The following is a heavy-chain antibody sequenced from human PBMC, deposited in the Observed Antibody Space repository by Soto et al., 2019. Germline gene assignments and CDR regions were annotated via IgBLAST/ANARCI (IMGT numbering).Heavy chain of an antibody. D-gene: IGHD2-15*01. J-gene: IGHJ6*02. V-gene: IGHV3-21*01. Sequence: LRLSCAASGFTFSSYSMNWVRPAPGRGLEWVAAISGTSDYIYYADSVKGRFTISRDNAKTSLYIQMNSLRAEDTAVYYCARDHRYCSGSSCRPYYYYYGMDVWGQGTTVTVSS. CDR3: ARDHRYCSGSSCRPYYYYYGMDV. CDR1: GFTFSSYS. CDR2: ISGTSDYI.